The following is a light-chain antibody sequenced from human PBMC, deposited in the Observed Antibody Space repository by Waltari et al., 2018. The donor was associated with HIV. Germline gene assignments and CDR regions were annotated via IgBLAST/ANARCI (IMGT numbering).Light chain of an antibody. CDR3: QQYGSSRWT. CDR2: GAS. V-gene: IGKV3-20*01. Sequence: EIVLTQSPGTLSLSPGERATLSCRASQSVSSSYLAWYQQKPGQAPGLLIYGASSRATGIPDRFSGSGSGTDFTFTISRLEPEDFAVYYCQQYGSSRWTFGQGTKVEIK. CDR1: QSVSSSY. J-gene: IGKJ1*01.